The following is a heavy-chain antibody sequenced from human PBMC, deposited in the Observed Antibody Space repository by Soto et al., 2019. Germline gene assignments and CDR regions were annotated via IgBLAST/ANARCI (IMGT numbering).Heavy chain of an antibody. CDR2: MHPIDSDT. Sequence: ESLTISVKCSGYSFTRYWLGLVRQKPGKGLEWVGIMHPIDSDTRYSPSFQGQVTISADKAISTAYLRWSSLKASDTAIYYCARLGYFGSGNYYYNYGMDVWGQGTTVTVSS. V-gene: IGHV5-51*01. J-gene: IGHJ6*02. D-gene: IGHD3-10*01. CDR1: GYSFTRYW. CDR3: ARLGYFGSGNYYYNYGMDV.